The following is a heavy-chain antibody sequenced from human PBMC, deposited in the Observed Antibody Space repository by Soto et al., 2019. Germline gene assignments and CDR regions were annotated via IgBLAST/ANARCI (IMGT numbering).Heavy chain of an antibody. CDR1: GGSISSGDYY. D-gene: IGHD4-17*01. CDR3: ARGPWYGDSYYFDY. V-gene: IGHV4-30-4*01. Sequence: SETLSLTCTVSGGSISSGDYYWSWIRQPPGKGLEWIGYIYYSGSTYYNQSLKSRVTISVDTSKNQFSLKLSSVTAADTAVYYCARGPWYGDSYYFDYWGQGTLVTVSS. J-gene: IGHJ4*02. CDR2: IYYSGST.